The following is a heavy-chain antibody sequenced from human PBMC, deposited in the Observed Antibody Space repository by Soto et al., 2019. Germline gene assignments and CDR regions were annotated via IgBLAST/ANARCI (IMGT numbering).Heavy chain of an antibody. V-gene: IGHV4-4*02. CDR3: ARVPGEVVSADDAFDI. D-gene: IGHD2-21*02. Sequence: QVQLQESGPGLVKPSGTLSLTCAVSGGSVSSSNCWSWVRQSPGKGLEWMGEIYHSGSAHYNPSLKSRATISLDKSKNQFSLRLTSVTAADTAVYYCARVPGEVVSADDAFDIWGPGTRVIVSS. CDR1: GGSVSSSNC. J-gene: IGHJ3*02. CDR2: IYHSGSA.